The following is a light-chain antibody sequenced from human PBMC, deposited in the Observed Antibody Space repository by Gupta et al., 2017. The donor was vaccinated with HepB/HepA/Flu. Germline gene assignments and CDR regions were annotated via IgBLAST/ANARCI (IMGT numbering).Light chain of an antibody. V-gene: IGLV1-51*01. CDR1: SSNMGNNY. CDR3: GTGDSSLSALV. CDR2: DNN. J-gene: IGLJ2*01. Sequence: QSVLTQPPCVSSAPGQKVTISCAGSSSNMGNNYVSWYQQLSETAPNLLIYDNNNRPSGIPERFSGSKSGTSATLGTTGLQTGEEADYYCGTGDSSLSALVFGGGTKLTVL.